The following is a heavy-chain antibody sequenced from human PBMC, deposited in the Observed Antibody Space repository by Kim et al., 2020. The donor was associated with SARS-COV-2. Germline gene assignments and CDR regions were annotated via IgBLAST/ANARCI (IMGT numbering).Heavy chain of an antibody. CDR3: AKEDRHCSSTSCLNWFDP. J-gene: IGHJ5*02. CDR2: ISWNSGSI. CDR1: GFTFDDYA. V-gene: IGHV3-9*01. Sequence: GGSLRLSCAASGFTFDDYAMHWVRQAPGKGLEWVSGISWNSGSIGYADSVKGRFTISRDNAKNSLYLQMNSLRAEDTALYYCAKEDRHCSSTSCLNWFDPWGQGTLVTVSS. D-gene: IGHD2-2*01.